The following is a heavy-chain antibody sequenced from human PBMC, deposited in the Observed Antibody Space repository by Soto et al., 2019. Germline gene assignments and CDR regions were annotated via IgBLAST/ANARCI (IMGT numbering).Heavy chain of an antibody. J-gene: IGHJ4*02. D-gene: IGHD6-19*01. CDR3: AREFPCYVSSGSYLDY. Sequence: PSQTLSLTCAISGDSVSGNSAAWNWIRQSPSRGLEWLGRTYYRSRWYNDYAVSVKSRITVTPDTSKNQFSLHLNSVTPEDTAVYYCAREFPCYVSSGSYLDYWGRGDLRTVFS. V-gene: IGHV6-1*01. CDR2: TYYRSRWYN. CDR1: GDSVSGNSAA.